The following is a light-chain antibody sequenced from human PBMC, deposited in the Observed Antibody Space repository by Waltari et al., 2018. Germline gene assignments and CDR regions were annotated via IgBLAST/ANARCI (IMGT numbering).Light chain of an antibody. CDR1: QSVLSSSNTKTY. V-gene: IGKV4-1*01. CDR3: QQCYSSPYT. CDR2: LAS. J-gene: IGKJ2*01. Sequence: DIVMTKSPDSLAVSLGARAPINCKSSQSVLSSSNTKTYLGWYQLKPVQTRKMPISLASTREAGVPDLLCGSGSGTDFTRTINILHAEDVPVYYCQQCYSSPYTFCQWTKLEIK.